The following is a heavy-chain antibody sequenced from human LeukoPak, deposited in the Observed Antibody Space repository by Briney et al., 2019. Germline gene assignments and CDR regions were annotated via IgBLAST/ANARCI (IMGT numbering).Heavy chain of an antibody. Sequence: GGSLRLSCAASGFTFSRYGMHWVRQAPGKGLEWVAVIRFDGSNKYYADSVKGRFTFSRDNSKNTLFLQINSLRAEDTAMYYCARDRETYGANSPFDYWGRGTLVTVSS. D-gene: IGHD4-23*01. J-gene: IGHJ4*02. CDR2: IRFDGSNK. CDR3: ARDRETYGANSPFDY. CDR1: GFTFSRYG. V-gene: IGHV3-33*01.